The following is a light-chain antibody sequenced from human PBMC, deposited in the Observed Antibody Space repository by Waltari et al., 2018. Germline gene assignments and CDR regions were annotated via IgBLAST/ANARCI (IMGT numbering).Light chain of an antibody. CDR2: KAT. CDR3: QQYDNYWT. J-gene: IGKJ1*01. CDR1: QSITNW. V-gene: IGKV1-5*03. Sequence: IQMTQSLSSLCASVGDRVPITCRASQSITNWLAWYQQKPGKAPKLMIYKATNLERGVLSRFSVSGSRTEFTLTISSLQPDDFATYYCQQYDNYWTFGQGTKVEIK.